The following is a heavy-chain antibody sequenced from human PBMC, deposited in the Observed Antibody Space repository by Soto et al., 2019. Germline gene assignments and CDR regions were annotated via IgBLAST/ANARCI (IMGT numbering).Heavy chain of an antibody. CDR2: IYYSGST. Sequence: SETLSLTCTVSGGSISSYYWSWIRQPPGKGLEWIGYIYYSGSTNYNPSLKSRVTISVDTSKNQFSLKLSSVTAADTAVYYCARGPITYYYDSSGSDAFDIWGQGTMVT. V-gene: IGHV4-59*01. J-gene: IGHJ3*02. CDR3: ARGPITYYYDSSGSDAFDI. D-gene: IGHD3-22*01. CDR1: GGSISSYY.